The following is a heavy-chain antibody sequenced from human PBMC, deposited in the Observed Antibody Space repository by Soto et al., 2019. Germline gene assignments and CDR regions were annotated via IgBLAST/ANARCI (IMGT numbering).Heavy chain of an antibody. D-gene: IGHD3-3*01. Sequence: SGTLSLTCSVSGGSISIYYWGWIRQPPGKGLEWIGHIYYSGSTNYNPSLKSRVTISVDTSKNQFSLKLSSVTAADTAVYYCARGFGAYDFDKFDPWGQGTLVTVSS. J-gene: IGHJ5*02. CDR3: ARGFGAYDFDKFDP. CDR2: IYYSGST. CDR1: GGSISIYY. V-gene: IGHV4-59*01.